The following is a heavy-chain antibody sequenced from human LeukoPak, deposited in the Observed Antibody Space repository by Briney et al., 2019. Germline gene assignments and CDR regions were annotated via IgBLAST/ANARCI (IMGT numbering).Heavy chain of an antibody. V-gene: IGHV4-39*01. Sequence: SETLSLTCAVSGGSISSTSYYWGWIRQPPEKGLEWIGSVYYSGSTYYSPSLKSRVTISVDTSKSQFSLKLRSVTAADTAVYYCARSVRGAYIWFDPWGQGTLVTVSS. CDR2: VYYSGST. CDR1: GGSISSTSYY. D-gene: IGHD1-26*01. CDR3: ARSVRGAYIWFDP. J-gene: IGHJ5*02.